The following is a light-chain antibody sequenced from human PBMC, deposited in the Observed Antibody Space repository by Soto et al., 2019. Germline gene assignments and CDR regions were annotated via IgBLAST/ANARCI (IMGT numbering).Light chain of an antibody. V-gene: IGLV2-14*01. CDR3: SSYISMIVRV. J-gene: IGLJ3*02. CDR1: SSDVGGYNY. Sequence: QSALTQPASVSGSPGQSITISCTGTSSDVGGYNYVSWYQQHPGKAPKLIIYQVSNRPSGVSNRFSGSKSGNTASLTISGLQPEDEADYYCSSYISMIVRVFGGGTKLTVL. CDR2: QVS.